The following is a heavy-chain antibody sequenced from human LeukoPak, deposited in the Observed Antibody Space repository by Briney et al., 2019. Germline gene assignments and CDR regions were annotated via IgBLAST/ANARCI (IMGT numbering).Heavy chain of an antibody. Sequence: GGSLRLSCAASGFTFSSYGMHWVRQAPGKGLEWVAFIRYDGSNKYYADSVKGRFTISRDNSKNTLYLQMNSLRAEDTAVYYCARDRGYSYGYSSYFDYWGQGTLVTVSS. CDR2: IRYDGSNK. CDR1: GFTFSSYG. V-gene: IGHV3-30*02. J-gene: IGHJ4*02. D-gene: IGHD5-18*01. CDR3: ARDRGYSYGYSSYFDY.